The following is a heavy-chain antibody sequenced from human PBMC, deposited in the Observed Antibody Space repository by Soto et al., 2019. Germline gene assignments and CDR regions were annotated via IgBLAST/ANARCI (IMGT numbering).Heavy chain of an antibody. V-gene: IGHV5-51*01. CDR2: IYPGDSDT. D-gene: IGHD1-26*01. Sequence: GESLKISCNGSGYSFTSYWIGWVRHMPGKGLEWMGIIYPGDSDTRYSPSFQGQVTISADKSISTAYLQWSSLKASDTAMYDCARQSAELALDYWGQGTLVTVSS. J-gene: IGHJ4*02. CDR1: GYSFTSYW. CDR3: ARQSAELALDY.